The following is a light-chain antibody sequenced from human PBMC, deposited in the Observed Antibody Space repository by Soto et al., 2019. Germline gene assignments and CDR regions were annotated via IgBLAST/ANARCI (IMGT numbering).Light chain of an antibody. CDR2: GAS. CDR3: EQSYITPPIT. CDR1: QDIYTF. V-gene: IGKV1-39*01. J-gene: IGKJ1*01. Sequence: DIQMTQSPSSLSASVGDRVTIACRASQDIYTFLNWYQQKPGKAPKLLIFGASSLQSGVPSRFSGSGSGTVFTLTISSLQPEDFATYYCEQSYITPPITFGQGTKVDIK.